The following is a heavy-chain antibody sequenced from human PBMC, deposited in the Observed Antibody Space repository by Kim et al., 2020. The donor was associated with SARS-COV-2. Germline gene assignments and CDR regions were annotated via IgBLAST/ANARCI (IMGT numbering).Heavy chain of an antibody. CDR3: ARGGHLHQLPLRGFDP. Sequence: GGSLRLSCAASGLYIGDYNMNWVRQAPGKGLEWVSTITSSGNYIYYADSVRGRFTISRDNAKESLYLQLDSLRADDTGVYYCARGGHLHQLPLRGFDPWG. J-gene: IGHJ5*02. CDR2: ITSSGNYI. D-gene: IGHD1-1*01. V-gene: IGHV3-21*01. CDR1: GLYIGDYN.